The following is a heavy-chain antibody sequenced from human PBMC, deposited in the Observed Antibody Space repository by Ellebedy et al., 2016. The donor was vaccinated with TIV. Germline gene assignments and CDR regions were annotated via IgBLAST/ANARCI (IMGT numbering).Heavy chain of an antibody. CDR2: IYTSGST. V-gene: IGHV4-4*07. D-gene: IGHD3-10*01. Sequence: SETLSLTXTVSGGSISSYYWSWIRQPAGKGLEWIGRIYTSGSTNYNPFLKSRVTMSVDTSKNQFSLKLSSVTAADTAVYYCARVRIYYYGSGSMDVWGQGTTVTVSS. J-gene: IGHJ6*02. CDR3: ARVRIYYYGSGSMDV. CDR1: GGSISSYY.